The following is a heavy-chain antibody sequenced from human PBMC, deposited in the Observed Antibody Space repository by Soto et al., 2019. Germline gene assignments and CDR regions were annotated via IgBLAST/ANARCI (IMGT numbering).Heavy chain of an antibody. V-gene: IGHV4-59*08. D-gene: IGHD1-1*01. J-gene: IGHJ6*03. CDR2: IYYSGST. CDR3: ASHPPLERQPYYYYYMDV. Sequence: SETLSLTCTVSGGSISSYYWSWIRQPPGKGLEWIGYIYYSGSTNYNPSLKSRVTISVDTSKNQFSLKLSSVTAADTAVYYCASHPPLERQPYYYYYMDVWGKGTTVTVSS. CDR1: GGSISSYY.